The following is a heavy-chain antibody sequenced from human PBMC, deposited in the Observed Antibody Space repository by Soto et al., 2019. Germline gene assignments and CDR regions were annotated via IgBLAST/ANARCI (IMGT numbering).Heavy chain of an antibody. CDR1: GYTITSYG. CDR3: ARVVALVVRDFDC. J-gene: IGHJ4*02. Sequence: GASVKVSCKASGYTITSYGISWVRQAPGQGLEWMGWISAYNGNTNYAQKLQGRVTMTTDTSTSTAYKELRSLRSDDTAVYYGARVVALVVRDFDCWGQGTLVTVSS. CDR2: ISAYNGNT. D-gene: IGHD2-21*01. V-gene: IGHV1-18*01.